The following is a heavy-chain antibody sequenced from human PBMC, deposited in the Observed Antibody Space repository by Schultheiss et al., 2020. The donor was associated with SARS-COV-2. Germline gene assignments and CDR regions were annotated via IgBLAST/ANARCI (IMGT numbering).Heavy chain of an antibody. Sequence: SQTLSLTCAVYGGSFSGYYWGWIRQPPGKGLEWIGEINHSGSTNYNPSLKSRVTISVDTSKNQFSLKLSSVTAADTAVYYCARDGATSDYYYYYMDVWGKGTTVTVSS. V-gene: IGHV4-34*01. D-gene: IGHD3-16*01. CDR2: INHSGST. J-gene: IGHJ6*03. CDR1: GGSFSGYY. CDR3: ARDGATSDYYYYYMDV.